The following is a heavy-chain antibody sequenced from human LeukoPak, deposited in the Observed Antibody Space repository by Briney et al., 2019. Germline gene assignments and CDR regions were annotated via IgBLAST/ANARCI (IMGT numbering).Heavy chain of an antibody. CDR3: ARCQRQLALDY. Sequence: SGGSLRLSCAASGFTFSSYAMHWVRQAPGKGLEWVAVISYDGGNKYYADSVKGRFTISRDNSKNALYLQMNSLRAEDTAVYYCARCQRQLALDYWGQGTLVTVSS. CDR2: ISYDGGNK. V-gene: IGHV3-30*04. CDR1: GFTFSSYA. J-gene: IGHJ4*02. D-gene: IGHD6-6*01.